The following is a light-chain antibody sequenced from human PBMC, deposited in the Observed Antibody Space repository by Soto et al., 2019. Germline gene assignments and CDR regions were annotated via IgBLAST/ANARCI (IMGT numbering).Light chain of an antibody. J-gene: IGLJ2*01. Sequence: QSALTQPPSASGSPGQSVTISCTGTSSDIGDYDYVSWYQQHPGKAPKLIIYEVTKRPSGVPYRFSGSKSGNSASLTVSGLQAEDEGDYFCSSYARRNNLLFGGGTKLTVL. CDR3: SSYARRNNLL. CDR1: SSDIGDYDY. V-gene: IGLV2-8*01. CDR2: EVT.